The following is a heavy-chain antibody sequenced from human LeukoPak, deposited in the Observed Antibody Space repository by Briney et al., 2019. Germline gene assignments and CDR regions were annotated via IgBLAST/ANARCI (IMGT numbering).Heavy chain of an antibody. CDR3: ARIRESLGLGAFDI. CDR1: GFSFSNYR. D-gene: IGHD7-27*01. Sequence: PGGSLRLSCAASGFSFSNYRMWWVRPAPGKGAVCVSRINSDGGTPTYSDSVKDRFTISRDNAKNTLYLQMNSLRAEDSALYYCARIRESLGLGAFDIWGQGTMVTVSS. J-gene: IGHJ3*02. CDR2: INSDGGTP. V-gene: IGHV3-74*03.